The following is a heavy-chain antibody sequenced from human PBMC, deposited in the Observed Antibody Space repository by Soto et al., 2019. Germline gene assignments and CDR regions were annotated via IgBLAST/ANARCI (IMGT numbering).Heavy chain of an antibody. J-gene: IGHJ4*02. CDR1: GVSISSGGYY. Sequence: QVQLQESGPGLEKPSQTLSLNCNVCGVSISSGGYYWSWIRQHPAKGLEWIGHIYYSGSTYYNPSLKSRVTISVDTSKNQFSLKLSSVTAADTAVYYCARGRPDDYGDPDYFDYWGQGALVTVSS. CDR3: ARGRPDDYGDPDYFDY. V-gene: IGHV4-31*03. D-gene: IGHD4-17*01. CDR2: IYYSGST.